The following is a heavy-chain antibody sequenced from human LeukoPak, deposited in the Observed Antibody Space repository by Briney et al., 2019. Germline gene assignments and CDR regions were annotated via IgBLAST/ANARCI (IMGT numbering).Heavy chain of an antibody. Sequence: SETLSLTCTVSGGSISSSTNHWGWIRQPPGKGLEWIGSIYYSGSTYYSPSLKSRVTISVDTSKNQFSLKLSSVTAADTAVYYCARTLAFGYSSGWYSNWFDPWGQGTLVTVSS. CDR2: IYYSGST. CDR3: ARTLAFGYSSGWYSNWFDP. V-gene: IGHV4-39*07. D-gene: IGHD6-19*01. CDR1: GGSISSSTNH. J-gene: IGHJ5*02.